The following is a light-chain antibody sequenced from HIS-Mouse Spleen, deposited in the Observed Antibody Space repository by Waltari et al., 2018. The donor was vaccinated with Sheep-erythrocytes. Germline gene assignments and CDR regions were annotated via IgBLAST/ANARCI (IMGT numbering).Light chain of an antibody. J-gene: IGKJ4*01. V-gene: IGKV1-39*01. CDR2: AAS. CDR1: QSISSY. CDR3: QQSYSTPQFT. Sequence: DIQMTQSPSSLSASVGDRVTITRRASQSISSYLNWYQQKPGKAPKLLIYAASSLQSGVPSRFSGSGSATDFTLTISSLQPDDFATYYCQQSYSTPQFTFGGGTKVEIK.